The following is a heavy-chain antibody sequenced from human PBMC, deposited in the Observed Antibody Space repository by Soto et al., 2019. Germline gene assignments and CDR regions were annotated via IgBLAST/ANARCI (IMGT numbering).Heavy chain of an antibody. V-gene: IGHV3-30-3*01. D-gene: IGHD6-19*01. CDR1: GFSFSTYA. Sequence: GSLRLSCAASGFSFSTYAMDWVRQAPGKGLEWVAVISNDGGKKYFGDSVKGRFTISRDNSRNTVYLQMNSLRDEDTAVYYCARSIAVAGLDYWGQGTQVTVSS. J-gene: IGHJ4*02. CDR2: ISNDGGKK. CDR3: ARSIAVAGLDY.